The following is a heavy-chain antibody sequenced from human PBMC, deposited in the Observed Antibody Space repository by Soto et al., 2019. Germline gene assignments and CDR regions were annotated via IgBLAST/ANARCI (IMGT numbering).Heavy chain of an antibody. V-gene: IGHV4-39*01. J-gene: IGHJ4*02. CDR1: GGSISSSAYY. CDR2: IYYSGSN. CDR3: ARHPYYDESGPSRLDD. D-gene: IGHD3-16*01. Sequence: HLQLQESGPGLVKPPETLSLTCTVSGGSISSSAYYWGWIRQPPGKGLEWIGSIYYSGSNYYNPSLKSRVTVSLDTSDKQFSLKLTSVTAADTAVYYCARHPYYDESGPSRLDDWGQGTLVTVSS.